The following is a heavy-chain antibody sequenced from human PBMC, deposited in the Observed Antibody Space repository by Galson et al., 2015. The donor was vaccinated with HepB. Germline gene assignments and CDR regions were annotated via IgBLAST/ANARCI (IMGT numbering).Heavy chain of an antibody. J-gene: IGHJ3*02. CDR1: GFTFSSYG. Sequence: SLRLSCAASGFTFSSYGMHWVRQAPGKGLEWVTVIWYDGSNKYYADSVKGRFTNSRDNSKNTLYLQMNSLRAEDTAVYYCARGSYEYCSGGSCYSLAFDIWGQGTMATVSS. CDR3: ARGSYEYCSGGSCYSLAFDI. D-gene: IGHD2-15*01. CDR2: IWYDGSNK. V-gene: IGHV3-33*01.